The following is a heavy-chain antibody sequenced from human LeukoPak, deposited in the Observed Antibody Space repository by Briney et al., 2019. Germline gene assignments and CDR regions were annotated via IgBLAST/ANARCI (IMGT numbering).Heavy chain of an antibody. J-gene: IGHJ4*02. V-gene: IGHV3-30*03. Sequence: GRSLRLSCAASGFTFSSYGMHWVRQAPGKGLEWVAVISYDGSNKYYADSVEGRFTISRDNSKNTLYLQMNSLRAEDTAVYYCAMVEVSSSCPIDWGQGTLVTVSS. CDR1: GFTFSSYG. CDR2: ISYDGSNK. CDR3: AMVEVSSSCPID. D-gene: IGHD6-13*01.